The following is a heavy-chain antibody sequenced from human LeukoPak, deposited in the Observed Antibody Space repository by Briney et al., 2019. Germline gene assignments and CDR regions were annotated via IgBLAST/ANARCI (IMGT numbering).Heavy chain of an antibody. CDR1: GYTFTSYD. CDR3: ARALDYYDSSGYWYYFDY. CDR2: MNPNSGNT. J-gene: IGHJ4*02. V-gene: IGHV1-8*01. D-gene: IGHD3-22*01. Sequence: ASVKVSCKASGYTFTSYDINWVRQATGQGLEWMGWMNPNSGNTGYAQKFQDRVTMTRNTSISTAYMELSSLRSEDTAVYYCARALDYYDSSGYWYYFDYWGQGTLVTVSS.